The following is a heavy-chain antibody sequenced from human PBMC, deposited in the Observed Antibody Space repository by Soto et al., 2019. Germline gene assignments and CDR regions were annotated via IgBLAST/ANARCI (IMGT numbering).Heavy chain of an antibody. Sequence: GGSLRLSCAASGFTFSSYSMNWVRQAPGKGLEWVSSISSSSSYIYYADSVKGRFTISRDNAKNSLYLQMNSLRAEDTAVYYCARDGYSSTNYHYYYGMYVWGQGTTVTVSS. V-gene: IGHV3-21*01. CDR3: ARDGYSSTNYHYYYGMYV. CDR2: ISSSSSYI. D-gene: IGHD6-13*01. CDR1: GFTFSSYS. J-gene: IGHJ6*02.